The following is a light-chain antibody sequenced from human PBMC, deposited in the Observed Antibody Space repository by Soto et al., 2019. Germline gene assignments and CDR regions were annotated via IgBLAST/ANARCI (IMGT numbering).Light chain of an antibody. CDR3: QQYGSSPTT. CDR1: QSISDT. J-gene: IGKJ5*01. V-gene: IGKV3-20*01. Sequence: EIVMTQSPATLSVSPGQRATLSFRASQSISDTLAWYQQKPGQAPRLLIYGASSRATGIPDRFSGSGSGTDFTLTISRLEPEDFAVYYCQQYGSSPTTFGQGTRLEIK. CDR2: GAS.